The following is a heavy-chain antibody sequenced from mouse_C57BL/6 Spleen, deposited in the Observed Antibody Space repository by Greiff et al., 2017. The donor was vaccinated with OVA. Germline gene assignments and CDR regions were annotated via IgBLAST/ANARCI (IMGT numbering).Heavy chain of an antibody. CDR1: GFTFSSYG. CDR2: ISSGGSYT. Sequence: EVHLVESGGDLVKPGGSLKLSCAASGFTFSSYGMSWVRQTPDKRLEWVATISSGGSYTYYPDSVKGRFTISRDNAKNTLYLQMSSLKSEDTAMYYCASRSTGSYAMDYWGQGTSVTVSS. D-gene: IGHD1-1*01. CDR3: ASRSTGSYAMDY. J-gene: IGHJ4*01. V-gene: IGHV5-6*01.